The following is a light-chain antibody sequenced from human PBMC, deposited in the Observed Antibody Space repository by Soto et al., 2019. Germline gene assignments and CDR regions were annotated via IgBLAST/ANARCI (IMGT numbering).Light chain of an antibody. CDR1: SSNIGANYD. Sequence: QSVLTQPPSVSGAPGQRVTISCTGSSSNIGANYDVHWYQQRPGTAPKLLIFANSNRPSGVPDRFSGSKSGTSASLVITGLQAEDDADYYCNSYAGNNILIFGGGTKVTVL. CDR2: ANS. V-gene: IGLV1-40*01. J-gene: IGLJ2*01. CDR3: NSYAGNNILI.